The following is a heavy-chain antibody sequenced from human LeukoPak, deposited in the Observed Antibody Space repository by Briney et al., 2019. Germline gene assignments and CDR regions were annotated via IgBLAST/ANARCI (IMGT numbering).Heavy chain of an antibody. Sequence: GASLQISYKGSGSSFTSYWIGWVRQLPGKGLEWMGIIYPGDSDTRYSPSFQGQVTISADKSISTAYLQWSSLKASDTAMYYCARQLAAAGTGRRNYYYYGMDVWGQGTTVTVSS. CDR1: GSSFTSYW. D-gene: IGHD6-13*01. CDR3: ARQLAAAGTGRRNYYYYGMDV. J-gene: IGHJ6*02. CDR2: IYPGDSDT. V-gene: IGHV5-51*01.